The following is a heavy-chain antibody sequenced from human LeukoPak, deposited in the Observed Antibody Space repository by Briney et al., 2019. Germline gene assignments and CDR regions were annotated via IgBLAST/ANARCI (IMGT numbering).Heavy chain of an antibody. CDR2: ISSSSSYI. Sequence: GGSLRLSCAASGFTFSSYTMSWVRQAPGKGLEWVSSISSSSSYISYADSMRGRFTISRDNAKNSLYLQMNSLRAEDTALYYCAKGDYYGSGSYYLGGYWGQGTLVTVSS. J-gene: IGHJ4*02. V-gene: IGHV3-21*04. D-gene: IGHD3-10*01. CDR1: GFTFSSYT. CDR3: AKGDYYGSGSYYLGGY.